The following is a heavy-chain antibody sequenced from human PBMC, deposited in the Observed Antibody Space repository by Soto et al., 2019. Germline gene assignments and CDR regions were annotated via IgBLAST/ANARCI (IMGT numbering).Heavy chain of an antibody. D-gene: IGHD6-19*01. V-gene: IGHV3-21*01. CDR1: GFTFSSYS. Sequence: PGGSLRLSCAASGFTFSSYSINWVRQAPGKGLEWVSSISSSSSYIYYADSVKGRFTISRDNAKNSLYLQMNSLRAEDTAVYYCAKDREQWLVRAGFDYWGQGTLVTVHS. CDR3: AKDREQWLVRAGFDY. J-gene: IGHJ4*02. CDR2: ISSSSSYI.